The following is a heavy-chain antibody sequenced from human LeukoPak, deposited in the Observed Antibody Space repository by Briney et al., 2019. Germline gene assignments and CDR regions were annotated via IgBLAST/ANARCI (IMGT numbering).Heavy chain of an antibody. V-gene: IGHV1-69*05. CDR2: IIPIFGTA. D-gene: IGHD3-22*01. Sequence: SVKVSCKASGGTFSSYAISWVRQAPGQGLEWMGGIIPIFGTANYAQKFQGRVTITTDESTSTAYMELSSLRSEDTAVYYCARENYYDSSGYLDYWGEGTLVTVPS. CDR1: GGTFSSYA. J-gene: IGHJ4*02. CDR3: ARENYYDSSGYLDY.